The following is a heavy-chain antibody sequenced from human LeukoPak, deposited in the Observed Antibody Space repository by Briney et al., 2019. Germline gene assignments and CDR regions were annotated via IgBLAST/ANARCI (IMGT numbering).Heavy chain of an antibody. CDR1: GGSISSSSSY. J-gene: IGHJ6*02. CDR2: IYYSGST. Sequence: SETLSLTCTVSGGSISSSSSYWGWIRQPPGKGLEWIGSIYYSGSTYYNPSLKSRVTISVDTSKNQFSLKLSSVTAADTAVYYCARRSDYTVGYGMDVWGQGTTVTVSS. CDR3: ARRSDYTVGYGMDV. V-gene: IGHV4-39*01. D-gene: IGHD4-23*01.